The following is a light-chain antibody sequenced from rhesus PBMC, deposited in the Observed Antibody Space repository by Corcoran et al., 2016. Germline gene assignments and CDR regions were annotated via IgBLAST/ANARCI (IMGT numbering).Light chain of an antibody. J-gene: IGKJ3*01. Sequence: DIQMTQSPSSLSASVGDRVTITCRASQGINNWLAWYQQKPGKAPKLLIYKASSLQSGVPSRFSGNGSGTDFTLTISSLQPEDFATYYCRKYSTAPRVTFGPGTKLNIK. CDR3: RKYSTAPRVT. CDR2: KAS. V-gene: IGKV1-21*01. CDR1: QGINNW.